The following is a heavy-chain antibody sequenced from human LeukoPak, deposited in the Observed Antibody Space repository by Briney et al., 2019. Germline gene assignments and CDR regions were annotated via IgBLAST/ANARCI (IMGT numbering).Heavy chain of an antibody. CDR1: GGSISSYY. J-gene: IGHJ5*02. CDR2: IYYSGST. CDR3: ARHPLRLNWFDP. D-gene: IGHD5-12*01. V-gene: IGHV4-59*08. Sequence: SETLSLTCTVSGGSISSYYWSWIRQPPGKGLEWIGYIYYSGSTNYNPSFKSRGTISVDTSKNQFSLKLSSVTAADTAVYYCARHPLRLNWFDPWAREPWSPSPQ.